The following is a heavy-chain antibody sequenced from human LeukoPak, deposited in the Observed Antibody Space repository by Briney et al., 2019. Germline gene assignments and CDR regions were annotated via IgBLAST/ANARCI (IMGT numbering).Heavy chain of an antibody. D-gene: IGHD2-21*02. CDR3: MMSLTAHYYYGMDV. CDR1: GFTFSIYW. CDR2: IKQEGSEK. V-gene: IGHV3-7*02. Sequence: PGGSLRLSCAASGFTFSIYWMSWVRQAPGKGLEWVANIKQEGSEKYYVDSVKGRFTITRDNTKNSLYLQMNSLRAEDTAVYHCMMSLTAHYYYGMDVWGQGTAVTVSS. J-gene: IGHJ6*02.